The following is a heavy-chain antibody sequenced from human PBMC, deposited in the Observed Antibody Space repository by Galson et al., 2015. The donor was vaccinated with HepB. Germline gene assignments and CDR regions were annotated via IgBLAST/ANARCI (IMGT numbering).Heavy chain of an antibody. CDR3: AKEGGLLWFGESHFDY. V-gene: IGHV3-23*01. D-gene: IGHD3-10*01. Sequence: SLRLSCAASGFTFSSYAMSRVRQAPGKGLEWVSAISGSGGSTYYADSVKGRFTISRDNSKNTLYLQMNSLRAEDTAVYYCAKEGGLLWFGESHFDYWGQGTLVTASS. J-gene: IGHJ4*02. CDR1: GFTFSSYA. CDR2: ISGSGGST.